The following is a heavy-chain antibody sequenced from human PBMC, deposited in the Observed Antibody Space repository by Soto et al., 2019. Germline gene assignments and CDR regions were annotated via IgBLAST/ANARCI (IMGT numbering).Heavy chain of an antibody. D-gene: IGHD6-13*01. CDR2: IYHSGST. V-gene: IGHV4-30-2*01. J-gene: IGHJ4*02. CDR1: GGSISSGGYS. Sequence: SETLSLTCAVSGGSISSGGYSWSWIRQPPGKGLEWIGYIYHSGSTYYNPSLKSRVTISVDRSKNQFSLKLSSVTAADTAVYYCASSSWSKYYFDYWGQGTLVTVSS. CDR3: ASSSWSKYYFDY.